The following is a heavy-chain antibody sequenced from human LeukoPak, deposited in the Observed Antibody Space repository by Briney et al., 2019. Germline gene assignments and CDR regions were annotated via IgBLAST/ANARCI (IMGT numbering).Heavy chain of an antibody. CDR1: GFTFSSSA. J-gene: IGHJ4*02. V-gene: IGHV3-23*01. Sequence: GGSQRLSCAASGFTFSSSAMSWVRQAPGKGLEWVSAISNNGGYTYYADSVQGRFTISRDNSKSTLCLQMNSLRAEDTAVYYCAKQLGYCSDGSCYFPYWGQGTLVTVSS. CDR2: ISNNGGYT. CDR3: AKQLGYCSDGSCYFPY. D-gene: IGHD2-15*01.